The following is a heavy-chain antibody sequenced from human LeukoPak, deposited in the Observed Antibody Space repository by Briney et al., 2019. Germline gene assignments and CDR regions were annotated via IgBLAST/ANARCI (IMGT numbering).Heavy chain of an antibody. D-gene: IGHD5-18*01. CDR2: INPNSGGT. J-gene: IGHJ4*02. CDR1: GYTFTGYY. CDR3: ARDPFDWIQLWLYFDY. V-gene: IGHV1-2*02. Sequence: GASVKVSCKASGYTFTGYYMHWVRQAPGQGLEWMGWINPNSGGTNYAQKFQGRVTMTRGTSISTAYMELSRLRSDDTAVYYCARDPFDWIQLWLYFDYWGQGTLVTVSS.